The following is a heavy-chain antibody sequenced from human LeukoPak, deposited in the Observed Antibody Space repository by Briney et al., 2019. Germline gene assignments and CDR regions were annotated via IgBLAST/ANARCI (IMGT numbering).Heavy chain of an antibody. D-gene: IGHD3-10*01. CDR2: INHSGST. CDR3: ARPPYPSSGTYYFYY. Sequence: SETLSLTFAVYGGSFSGYYWSWIRQPPGKGLEWIGEINHSGSTNYNPSLKSRVTISVDTSKNQFSLKLSSVTAADTAVYYCARPPYPSSGTYYFYYGGQGTLVTVS. CDR1: GGSFSGYY. J-gene: IGHJ4*02. V-gene: IGHV4-34*01.